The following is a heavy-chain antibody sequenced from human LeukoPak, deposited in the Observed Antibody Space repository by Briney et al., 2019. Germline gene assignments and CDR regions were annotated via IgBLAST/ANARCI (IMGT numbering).Heavy chain of an antibody. Sequence: PGGSLRLSCAASGFTFSDYGMHWVRQAPGKGLEWVAVISNVGSYKNYADSVQGRFTISRDNSKTTLFLQMDSLTADDTAVYYCAKVGDGRWLAFDYWGQGTLVTVSS. CDR3: AKVGDGRWLAFDY. CDR2: ISNVGSYK. V-gene: IGHV3-30*18. D-gene: IGHD6-19*01. J-gene: IGHJ4*02. CDR1: GFTFSDYG.